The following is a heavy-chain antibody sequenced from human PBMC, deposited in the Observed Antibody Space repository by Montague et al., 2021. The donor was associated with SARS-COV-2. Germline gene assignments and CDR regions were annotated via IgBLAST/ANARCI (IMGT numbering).Heavy chain of an antibody. Sequence: SETLSLTCAVYGGPFSGDGSFSGYYWTWIRQTPGKGLEWIGEINHTGSSNYNPSFKSRVIMSVDTSKNQFSLKLSSVTAVDTAVYYCATGFSGYSSSWFDKPLLEVEHAGPEFDYWGQGTLVTVSS. D-gene: IGHD6-13*01. J-gene: IGHJ4*02. V-gene: IGHV4-34*01. CDR1: GGPFSGDGSFSGYY. CDR2: INHTGSS. CDR3: ATGFSGYSSSWFDKPLLEVEHAGPEFDY.